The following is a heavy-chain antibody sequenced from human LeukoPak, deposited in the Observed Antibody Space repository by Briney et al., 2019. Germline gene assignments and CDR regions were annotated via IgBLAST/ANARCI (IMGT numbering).Heavy chain of an antibody. CDR3: AREGPYYGSGSYFAPTFCDY. V-gene: IGHV4-39*07. D-gene: IGHD3-10*01. CDR2: IYYSGST. Sequence: SETLSLTCTVSGGSISCSSYYWGWIRQPPGKGLEWIGSIYYSGSTYYNPSLKSRVTISVDTSKNQFSLKLSSVTAADTAVYYCAREGPYYGSGSYFAPTFCDYWGQGTLVTVSS. J-gene: IGHJ4*02. CDR1: GGSISCSSYY.